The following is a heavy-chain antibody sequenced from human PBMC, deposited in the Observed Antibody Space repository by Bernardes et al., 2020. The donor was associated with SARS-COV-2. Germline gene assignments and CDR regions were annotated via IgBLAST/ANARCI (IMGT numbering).Heavy chain of an antibody. D-gene: IGHD4-17*01. CDR2: IGTAGDP. V-gene: IGHV3-13*05. CDR1: GFIFSRYD. J-gene: IGHJ6*02. Sequence: GGSLRLSCAASGFIFSRYDMHWVRQAPGKGLEWVSAIGTAGDPYYPGSVKCRFTISRENAKNSLYLQMNSLRAGEGAVYYCARGASHHDYGDYGDYYYGMDVLGQGTTVTVSS. CDR3: ARGASHHDYGDYGDYYYGMDV.